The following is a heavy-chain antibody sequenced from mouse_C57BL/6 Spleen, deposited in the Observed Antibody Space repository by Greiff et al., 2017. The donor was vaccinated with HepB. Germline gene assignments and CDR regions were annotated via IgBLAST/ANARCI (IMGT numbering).Heavy chain of an antibody. CDR3: AREGVSAFSY. CDR1: GYTFTSYW. CDR2: IYPGSGST. Sequence: QVHVKQPGAELVKPGASVKMSCKASGYTFTSYWITWVKQRPGQGLEWIGDIYPGSGSTNYNEKFKSKATLTVDTSSSTAYMQLSSLTSEDSAVYYCAREGVSAFSYWGKGTLVTVSA. V-gene: IGHV1-55*01. J-gene: IGHJ3*01.